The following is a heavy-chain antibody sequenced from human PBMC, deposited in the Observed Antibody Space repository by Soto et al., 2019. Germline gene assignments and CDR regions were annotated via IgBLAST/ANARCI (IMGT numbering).Heavy chain of an antibody. V-gene: IGHV3-30*18. D-gene: IGHD3-22*01. Sequence: QVQLVESGGGVVQPGRSLRLSCAGSGFTFSSYGMHWVRQAPGKGLEGVAVISYDGSNKYYADSVKGRFTISRDNSKNTLYLQMNSLRAEDTAVYYCAKDTMSFDYWGQGTLVTVSS. CDR1: GFTFSSYG. J-gene: IGHJ4*02. CDR2: ISYDGSNK. CDR3: AKDTMSFDY.